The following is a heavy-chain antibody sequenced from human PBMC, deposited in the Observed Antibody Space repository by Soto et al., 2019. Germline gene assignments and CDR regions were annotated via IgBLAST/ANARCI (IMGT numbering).Heavy chain of an antibody. V-gene: IGHV3-48*02. CDR3: ARVGYYGSGSYREDY. CDR2: ISSSSSTI. CDR1: GFTFSSYS. D-gene: IGHD3-10*01. Sequence: PGGSLRLSCAASGFTFSSYSMNWVRQAPGKGLEWVSYISSSSSTIYYADSVKGRFTISRDNAKNSLYLQMNSLRDEDTAVYYCARVGYYGSGSYREDYWGQGTLVTVSS. J-gene: IGHJ4*02.